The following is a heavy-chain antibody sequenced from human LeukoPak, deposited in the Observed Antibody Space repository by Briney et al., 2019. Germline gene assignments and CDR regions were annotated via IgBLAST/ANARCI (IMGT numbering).Heavy chain of an antibody. CDR1: GFTFTTYG. Sequence: PGGSLRLSCAASGFTFTTYGMTWVRQAPGKGLEWVASINQDGSEKYYVDSVKGRFTISRDNAQKSLYLEMQSLSAKDTAVYYCARAVTSTEGYWGQGTLVTVSS. J-gene: IGHJ4*02. V-gene: IGHV3-7*03. CDR2: INQDGSEK. CDR3: ARAVTSTEGY.